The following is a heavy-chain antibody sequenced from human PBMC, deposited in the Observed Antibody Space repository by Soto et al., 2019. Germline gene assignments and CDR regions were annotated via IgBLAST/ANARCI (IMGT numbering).Heavy chain of an antibody. CDR1: GGSISSGGYS. CDR2: IYHSGST. Sequence: PSETLSLTCAVSGGSISSGGYSWSWIRQPPGKGLEWIGYIYHSGSTYYNPSLKSRVTISVDRSKNQFSLKLSSVTAADTAVYYCARGFYYGSGSYTNSLDYWGQGTLVTVSS. D-gene: IGHD3-10*01. V-gene: IGHV4-30-2*01. J-gene: IGHJ4*02. CDR3: ARGFYYGSGSYTNSLDY.